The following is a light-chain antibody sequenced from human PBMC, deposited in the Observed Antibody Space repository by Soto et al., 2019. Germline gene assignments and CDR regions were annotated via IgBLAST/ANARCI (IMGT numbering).Light chain of an antibody. CDR3: QQYNTYST. J-gene: IGKJ5*01. Sequence: DIQMTQTPSTLSASVGDRVTITCRASQSISSWLAWYQQKPGKAPKLLIYDASILESGVPSRSSGNGSGTEFTLTISSLQPDDFATYYCQQYNTYSTFGQGIRLEIK. CDR2: DAS. V-gene: IGKV1-5*01. CDR1: QSISSW.